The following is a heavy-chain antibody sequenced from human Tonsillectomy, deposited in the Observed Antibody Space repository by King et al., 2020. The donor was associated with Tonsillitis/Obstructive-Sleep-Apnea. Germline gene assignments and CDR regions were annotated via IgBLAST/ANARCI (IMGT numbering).Heavy chain of an antibody. CDR2: IYGGCRT. Sequence: VQLVESGGGLIQPGGALRLSCVVSGFTVSNDYMSWFRQAPGKGLEGVSVIYGGCRTYSAYSDKGRLPLSRDNSKNTVYLQMKSLRVEDTAVYYCASGYCSGGSCPHYYYMDVWGKGTTVTVS. V-gene: IGHV3-53*01. J-gene: IGHJ6*03. CDR3: ASGYCSGGSCPHYYYMDV. CDR1: GFTVSNDY. D-gene: IGHD2-15*01.